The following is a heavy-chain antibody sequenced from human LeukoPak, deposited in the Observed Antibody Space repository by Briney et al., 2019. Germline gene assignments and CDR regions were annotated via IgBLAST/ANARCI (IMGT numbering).Heavy chain of an antibody. CDR1: GFNFSSFV. Sequence: PGGSLRLSCAGSGFNFSSFVMTWVRQAPGKGLEWVSSISASGRSTYYADSVKGRFTISRDNSKSTLYLQVNSLRAEDTAVYYCARGYGSGSYYPRLEFWGQGTLVTVSS. CDR2: ISASGRST. J-gene: IGHJ4*02. CDR3: ARGYGSGSYYPRLEF. D-gene: IGHD3-10*01. V-gene: IGHV3-23*01.